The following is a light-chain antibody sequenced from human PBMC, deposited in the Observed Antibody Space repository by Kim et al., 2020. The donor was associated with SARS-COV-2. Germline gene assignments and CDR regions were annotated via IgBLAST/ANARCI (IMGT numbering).Light chain of an antibody. CDR3: QQFDGSRYT. J-gene: IGKJ2*01. V-gene: IGKV3-20*01. Sequence: LSPGEGATLSCRASQSVDSSYLAWYQQRIGQAPRLLMFGASNRATGVPDRFSGSGSATDFTLTITRVEPEDSAMYYCQQFDGSRYTFGQGTKLEI. CDR1: QSVDSSY. CDR2: GAS.